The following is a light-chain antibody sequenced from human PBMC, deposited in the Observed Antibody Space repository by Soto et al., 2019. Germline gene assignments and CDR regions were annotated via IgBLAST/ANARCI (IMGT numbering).Light chain of an antibody. J-gene: IGKJ1*01. V-gene: IGKV1-9*01. CDR2: GAS. CDR3: QQTYDIPRT. Sequence: DIQLTQSPSFLSASVGDTVTITCRASQGISTYLAWYQQKPGKAPKNLIYGASTLQSGVPSRFSGSGSGPEFTLTISNLQPEDFATYYCQQTYDIPRTFGPGTKVDIK. CDR1: QGISTY.